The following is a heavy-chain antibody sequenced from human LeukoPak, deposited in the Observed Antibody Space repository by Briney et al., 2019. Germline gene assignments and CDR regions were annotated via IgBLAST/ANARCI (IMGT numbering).Heavy chain of an antibody. Sequence: SETLSLTCTVSGGPISSSSYYWGWIRQPPGKGLEWIGSIYYSGSTYYNPSLKSRVTISVDTSKNQFSLKLSSVTAADTAVYYCASNPMVRGVIIHWGQGTLVTVSS. CDR2: IYYSGST. V-gene: IGHV4-39*01. J-gene: IGHJ4*02. CDR3: ASNPMVRGVIIH. CDR1: GGPISSSSYY. D-gene: IGHD3-10*01.